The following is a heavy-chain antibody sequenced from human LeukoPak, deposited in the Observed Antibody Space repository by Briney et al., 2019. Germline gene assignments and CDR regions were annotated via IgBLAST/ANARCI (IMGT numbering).Heavy chain of an antibody. Sequence: SETLSLTCTVSGGSICSSSYYWGWIRQPPGKGLEWIGNIYYSGSTYFNPSLKSRVTISVDTSKNQFSLRLSSVTAADTAVYYCARAQYSSSWPFDYWGQGTLVTVSS. D-gene: IGHD6-13*01. CDR2: IYYSGST. J-gene: IGHJ4*02. V-gene: IGHV4-39*02. CDR3: ARAQYSSSWPFDY. CDR1: GGSICSSSYY.